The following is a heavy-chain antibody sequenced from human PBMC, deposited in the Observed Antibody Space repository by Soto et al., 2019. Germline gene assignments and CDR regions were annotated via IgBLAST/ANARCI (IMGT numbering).Heavy chain of an antibody. CDR3: ARDGVTLFDH. Sequence: GGSLRLSCAASGFTFRSYWMHWVRQVPGKGFVWVSRINNDGSRTAYGDSVKGRFTTSRDNAKSTLYLQMNSLRDEDTAVYYCARDGVTLFDHWGQGTLVTVSS. D-gene: IGHD2-21*02. V-gene: IGHV3-74*01. CDR1: GFTFRSYW. J-gene: IGHJ4*02. CDR2: INNDGSRT.